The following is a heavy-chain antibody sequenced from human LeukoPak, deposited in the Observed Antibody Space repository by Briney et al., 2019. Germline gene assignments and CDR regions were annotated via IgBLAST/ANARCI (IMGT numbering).Heavy chain of an antibody. CDR1: GITFISYP. CDR3: AKYSGYCTSTSCQSLYYYYYMDV. J-gene: IGHJ6*03. Sequence: GGSLRLSCAASGITFISYPMSWVRQAPGKGLEWVSAISGSGGTTYYADSVKGRFTISRDNSKNTLYLQMNSLRAEDTAVYYCAKYSGYCTSTSCQSLYYYYYMDVWGKGTTVTVSS. CDR2: ISGSGGTT. V-gene: IGHV3-23*01. D-gene: IGHD2-2*01.